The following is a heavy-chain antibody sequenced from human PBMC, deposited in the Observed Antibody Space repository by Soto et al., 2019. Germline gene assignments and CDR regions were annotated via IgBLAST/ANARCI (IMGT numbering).Heavy chain of an antibody. CDR2: IYYSGRT. CDR1: GGSISSYY. Sequence: PSETLSLTCTVSGGSISSYYWSWIRQPPGKGLERIGYIYYSGRTNYNPSLKSRVTISVDTSKNQFSLKLSSVTAADTAVYYCARGYCSSTSCYIWDNWFDPWGQGTLVTVS. D-gene: IGHD2-2*02. V-gene: IGHV4-59*01. J-gene: IGHJ5*02. CDR3: ARGYCSSTSCYIWDNWFDP.